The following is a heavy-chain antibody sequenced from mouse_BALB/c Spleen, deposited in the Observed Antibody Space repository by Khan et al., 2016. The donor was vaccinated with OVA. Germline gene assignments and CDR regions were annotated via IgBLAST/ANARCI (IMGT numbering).Heavy chain of an antibody. V-gene: IGHV9-3*02. CDR1: GYTFTKNG. J-gene: IGHJ4*01. D-gene: IGHD2-3*01. Sequence: QIQLVQSGPELKKPGETVKISCKASGYTFTKNGMNWVKQAPGKGLKWMGWINTNTGEPTYAEEFKGRFAFSLETSASTAYLQINNLKNEDTGTDFCAISRWVLPAMDYWGQGTSVNVSS. CDR3: AISRWVLPAMDY. CDR2: INTNTGEP.